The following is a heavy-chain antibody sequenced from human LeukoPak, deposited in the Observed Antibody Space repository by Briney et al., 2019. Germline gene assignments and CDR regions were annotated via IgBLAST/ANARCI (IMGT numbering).Heavy chain of an antibody. J-gene: IGHJ3*02. D-gene: IGHD4-17*01. Sequence: SETLSLTCTVSGGSLSSGDYYWSWIRQPPGKGLEWIGYIYYSGSTYYNPSLKSRVTISVDTSKNQFSLKLSSVTAADTAVYYCARGPTVAFDIWGQGTMVTVSS. CDR1: GGSLSSGDYY. V-gene: IGHV4-30-4*01. CDR3: ARGPTVAFDI. CDR2: IYYSGST.